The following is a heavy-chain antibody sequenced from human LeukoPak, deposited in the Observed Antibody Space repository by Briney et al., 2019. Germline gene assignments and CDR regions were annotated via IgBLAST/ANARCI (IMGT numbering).Heavy chain of an antibody. CDR1: GFTFSSYG. Sequence: GGSLRLSCAASGFTFSSYGMHWVRQAPGKGLEWVAFIRYDGSNKYYADSVKGRLTISRDNSKNTLYLQMNSLRAEDTAVYYCATGRAARLSPFDYWGQGTLVTVSS. D-gene: IGHD6-6*01. CDR3: ATGRAARLSPFDY. CDR2: IRYDGSNK. J-gene: IGHJ4*02. V-gene: IGHV3-30*02.